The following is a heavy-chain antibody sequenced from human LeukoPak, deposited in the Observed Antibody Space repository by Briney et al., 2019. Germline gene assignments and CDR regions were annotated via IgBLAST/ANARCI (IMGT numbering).Heavy chain of an antibody. CDR2: ISSTSSTI. CDR1: GFTFANYN. Sequence: GESLRLSCAASGFTFANYNFNWVRQAPGKGLEWVSYISSTSSTIYYADSMKGRFTISRDSAKNSLYLQMNSLRAEDTAVYYCARDPPHGMDVWGQGTTVAVSS. CDR3: ARDPPHGMDV. J-gene: IGHJ6*02. V-gene: IGHV3-48*01.